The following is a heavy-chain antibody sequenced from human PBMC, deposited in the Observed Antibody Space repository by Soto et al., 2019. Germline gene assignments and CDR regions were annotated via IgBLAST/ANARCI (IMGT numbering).Heavy chain of an antibody. Sequence: PGGSLRLSCVASGFNVKAYAMGWVRQAPGKGLEWVASITATDGNTYYADSVRGRFTISRDNSRNFLFLQMNGLRPEDSALYYCAKDEGTSSTVFDYWGQGTLVTVSS. V-gene: IGHV3-23*01. CDR3: AKDEGTSSTVFDY. CDR1: GFNVKAYA. D-gene: IGHD4-4*01. CDR2: ITATDGNT. J-gene: IGHJ4*02.